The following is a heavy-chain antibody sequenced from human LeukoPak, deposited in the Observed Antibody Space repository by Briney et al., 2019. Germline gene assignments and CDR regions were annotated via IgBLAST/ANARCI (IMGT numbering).Heavy chain of an antibody. V-gene: IGHV1-69*05. CDR3: ARGRITTVTQYYFDY. Sequence: SVKVSCKASGGTFSSYAISWVRQAPGQGLEWMGGIIPIFGTANYARRFQGRVTITTDESTSTAYMELSSLRSEDTAVYYCARGRITTVTQYYFDYWGQGTLVTVSS. D-gene: IGHD4-17*01. J-gene: IGHJ4*02. CDR1: GGTFSSYA. CDR2: IIPIFGTA.